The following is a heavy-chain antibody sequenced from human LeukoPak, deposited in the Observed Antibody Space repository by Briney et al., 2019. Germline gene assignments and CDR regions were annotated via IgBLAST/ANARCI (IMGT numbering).Heavy chain of an antibody. D-gene: IGHD1-26*01. V-gene: IGHV4-4*02. J-gene: IGHJ4*02. CDR1: GGSIDITNY. CDR3: TREDRPYCPFAY. Sequence: SGTLSLTCGVSGGSIDITNYWSWVRQAPGKGLEWIGEIAHDGTTNYNPSLRSRVAMSFDRANNQFSLSLTSVTAADTAVYYCTREDRPYCPFAYWGQGVLVTVSS. CDR2: IAHDGTT.